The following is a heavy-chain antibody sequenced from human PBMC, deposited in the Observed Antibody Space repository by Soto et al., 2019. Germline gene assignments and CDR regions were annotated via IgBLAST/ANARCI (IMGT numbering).Heavy chain of an antibody. CDR2: INAGNGNT. Sequence: QVQLVQSGAEEKKPGASVKVSCKASGYTFTSYAMHWVRQAPGQRLEWMGWINAGNGNTKYSQKFQGRVTITRDTSASTAYMELSSLRSQDTAVYYCARDRGYYVSGSYRYGDAFDIWGQGTMV. J-gene: IGHJ3*02. D-gene: IGHD3-16*02. CDR1: GYTFTSYA. V-gene: IGHV1-3*05. CDR3: ARDRGYYVSGSYRYGDAFDI.